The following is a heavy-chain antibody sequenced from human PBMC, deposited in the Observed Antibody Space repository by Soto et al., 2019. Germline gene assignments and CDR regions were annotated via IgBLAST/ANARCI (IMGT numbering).Heavy chain of an antibody. CDR1: GFTFSSYW. V-gene: IGHV3-74*01. CDR3: ARGGSTYYYDSSGPYYFDY. CDR2: INSDGSST. Sequence: GSLRLSCAASGFTFSSYWMHWVRQAPGKGLVWVSRINSDGSSTSYADSVKGRFTISRDNAKNTLYLQMNSLRAEDTAVYYCARGGSTYYYDSSGPYYFDYWGQGTLVTVSS. J-gene: IGHJ4*02. D-gene: IGHD3-22*01.